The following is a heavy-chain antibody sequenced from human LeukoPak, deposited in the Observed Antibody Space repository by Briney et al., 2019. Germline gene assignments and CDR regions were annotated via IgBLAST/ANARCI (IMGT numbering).Heavy chain of an antibody. D-gene: IGHD2-15*01. CDR3: ARPRLEYCSGGSCFDAFDI. Sequence: PGGSLRLSCAASGITFTNAWLTWVRQAPGKGLEWVSAISGSGSTTYYADSVKGRFTISRDNSKNTLFLQMNSLTAEDTAIYSCARPRLEYCSGGSCFDAFDIWGQGTLVTVSS. J-gene: IGHJ3*02. V-gene: IGHV3-23*01. CDR1: GITFTNAW. CDR2: ISGSGSTT.